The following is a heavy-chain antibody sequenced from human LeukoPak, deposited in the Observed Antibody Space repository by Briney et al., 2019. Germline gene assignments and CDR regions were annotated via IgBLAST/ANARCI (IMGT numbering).Heavy chain of an antibody. J-gene: IGHJ5*02. V-gene: IGHV4-59*01. CDR2: IYYSGST. CDR1: GGSISSYY. D-gene: IGHD1-14*01. Sequence: SETLSLTCTVSGGSISSYYWSWIRQPPGKGLEWIGYIYYSGSTNYNPSLKRRVTISVDTSKNQFSLKLSSVTAADTAVYYCARDRNRNWFDPWGQGTLVTVSS. CDR3: ARDRNRNWFDP.